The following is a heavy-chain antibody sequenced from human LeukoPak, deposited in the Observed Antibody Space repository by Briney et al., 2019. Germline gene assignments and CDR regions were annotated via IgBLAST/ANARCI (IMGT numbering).Heavy chain of an antibody. CDR2: ISSARSYI. J-gene: IGHJ6*02. V-gene: IGHV3-21*01. CDR3: AGPGISDYGLDV. D-gene: IGHD3-3*02. Sequence: AGSLRFSSAGSSFTLSYYRMNRLRQAPGKGLKWVLSISSARSYIYYADSVKGRFIISRDNSKNALFMQMSSLRAEGTAVYYCAGPGISDYGLDVWGQGTTVTVSS. CDR1: SFTLSYYR.